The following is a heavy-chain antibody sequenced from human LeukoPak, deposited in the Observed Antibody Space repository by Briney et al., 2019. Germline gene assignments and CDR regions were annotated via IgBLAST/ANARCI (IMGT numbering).Heavy chain of an antibody. CDR3: ARDFFPIVDSTWYEIGY. J-gene: IGHJ4*02. CDR1: GFTFSSYA. D-gene: IGHD2-21*01. Sequence: GGSLRLSCAASGFTFSSYAMHWVRQAPGKGLEWVTLISYDGYDKSYADSVRGRFTISRDNSRNTLYLQMDSLRSEDTAVYYCARDFFPIVDSTWYEIGYWGQGTLVTVSS. V-gene: IGHV3-30-3*01. CDR2: ISYDGYDK.